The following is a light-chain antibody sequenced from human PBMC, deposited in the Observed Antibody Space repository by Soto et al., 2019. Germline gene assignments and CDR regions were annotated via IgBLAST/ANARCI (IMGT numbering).Light chain of an antibody. Sequence: DVHMTQSPSTLSASVGDRVTITCRASESIATWLTWYQQKPGQAPKLLIYDASSLESGVPSRFSGGGSGTEFTLTISGLQPADFETYYCHQYNSYFGPGTKLEI. J-gene: IGKJ2*01. CDR2: DAS. CDR3: HQYNSY. CDR1: ESIATW. V-gene: IGKV1-5*01.